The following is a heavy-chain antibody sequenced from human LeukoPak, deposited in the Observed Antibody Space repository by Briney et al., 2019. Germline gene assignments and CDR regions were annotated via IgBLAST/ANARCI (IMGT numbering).Heavy chain of an antibody. J-gene: IGHJ4*02. D-gene: IGHD3-22*01. CDR1: GGSISGYY. V-gene: IGHV4-59*01. Sequence: PSETLSLTCTVSGGSISGYYWSWLRQPPGKGLEGIGYIYYSGSTNYNPSLKSRVTISVDTSKNQFSLKLSSVTAADTAVYYCARTRDSSGPRKAYFDYWGQGTLVTVSS. CDR2: IYYSGST. CDR3: ARTRDSSGPRKAYFDY.